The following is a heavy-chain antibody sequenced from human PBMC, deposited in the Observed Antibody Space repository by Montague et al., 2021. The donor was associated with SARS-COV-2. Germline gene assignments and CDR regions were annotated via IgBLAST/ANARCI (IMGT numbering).Heavy chain of an antibody. CDR2: IHHSGRA. Sequence: SETLSLTCTVSGGSISGSGSSYYWAWIRQSPGKGPEWIATIHHSGRAYYNLSLMSRVTISVDTSKNQFSLKVRSLIAADTAVYYCARHADWMVWTGELTELEYWGRGTLVSVSS. CDR1: GGSISGSGSSYY. J-gene: IGHJ4*02. V-gene: IGHV4-39*01. D-gene: IGHD3-10*01. CDR3: ARHADWMVWTGELTELEY.